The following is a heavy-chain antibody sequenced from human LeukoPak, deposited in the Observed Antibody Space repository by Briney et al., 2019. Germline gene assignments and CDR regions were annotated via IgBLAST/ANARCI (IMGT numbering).Heavy chain of an antibody. Sequence: GASVKVSCKASGYTFTTYDINWVRQAAGQGLEWMGWMNPNSGNTGFAHKFQGRISMTRNTSKSTAYMELSGLRSEDTAVYYCARGPQAPGYCSGGSCYSFYYYMDVWGKGTTVTVSS. D-gene: IGHD2-15*01. CDR3: ARGPQAPGYCSGGSCYSFYYYMDV. V-gene: IGHV1-8*01. J-gene: IGHJ6*03. CDR1: GYTFTTYD. CDR2: MNPNSGNT.